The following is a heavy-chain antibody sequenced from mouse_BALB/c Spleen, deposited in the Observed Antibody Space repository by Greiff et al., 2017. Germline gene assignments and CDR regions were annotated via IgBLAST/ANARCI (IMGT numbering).Heavy chain of an antibody. CDR3: ARDPGSSSFAY. Sequence: EVQLVESGGGLVQPGGSLRLSCATSGFTFTDYYMSWVRQPPGKALEWLGFIRNKANGYTTEYSASVKGRFTISRDNSQSILYLQMNTLRAEDSATYYCARDPGSSSFAYWGQGTLVTVSA. CDR1: GFTFTDYY. D-gene: IGHD1-1*01. J-gene: IGHJ3*01. V-gene: IGHV7-3*02. CDR2: IRNKANGYTT.